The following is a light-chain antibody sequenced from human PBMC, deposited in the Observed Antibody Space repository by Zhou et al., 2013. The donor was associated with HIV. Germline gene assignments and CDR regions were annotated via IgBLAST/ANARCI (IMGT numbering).Light chain of an antibody. V-gene: IGKV1-12*02. CDR1: QSVSTY. Sequence: DIQMTQSPSTLSASVGDRITITCRASQSVSTYLAWYQQRPGRAPKLLVSGASTLESGVPSRFSGSGSGTEFTLTISSLQPEDFATYYCQQANSFPWTFGQGTKVEVK. J-gene: IGKJ1*01. CDR3: QQANSFPWT. CDR2: GAS.